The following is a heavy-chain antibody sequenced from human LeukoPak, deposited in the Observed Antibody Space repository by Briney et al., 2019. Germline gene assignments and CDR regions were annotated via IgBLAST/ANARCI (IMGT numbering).Heavy chain of an antibody. CDR2: IYYSGST. V-gene: IGHV4-59*08. D-gene: IGHD6-13*01. CDR3: ARHGDSSSWYRGSGAYYYYGMDV. J-gene: IGHJ6*02. CDR1: GGSIRSYY. Sequence: SETLSLTCTVSGGSIRSYYWSWIRQPPGKGLEWIGYIYYSGSTNYNPSLKSRVTISVDTSKNQFSLKLSSVTAADTAVYYCARHGDSSSWYRGSGAYYYYGMDVWGQGTTVTVSS.